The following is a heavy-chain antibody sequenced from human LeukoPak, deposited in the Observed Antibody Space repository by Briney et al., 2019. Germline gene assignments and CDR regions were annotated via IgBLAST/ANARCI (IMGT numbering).Heavy chain of an antibody. D-gene: IGHD3-10*01. CDR1: GFTFSDHY. CDR2: SRNKANSYTT. CDR3: ARGPVVWFGELLNYFDY. J-gene: IGHJ4*02. Sequence: PGGSLRLSCAASGFTFSDHYMDWVRQAPGKGLEWVGRSRNKANSYTTEYAASVKGRFTISRDDSKNSLYLQMNSLRAEDTAVYYCARGPVVWFGELLNYFDYWGQGTLVTVSS. V-gene: IGHV3-72*01.